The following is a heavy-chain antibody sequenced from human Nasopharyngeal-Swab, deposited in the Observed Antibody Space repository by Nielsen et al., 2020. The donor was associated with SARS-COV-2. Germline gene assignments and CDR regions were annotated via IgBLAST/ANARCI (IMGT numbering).Heavy chain of an antibody. D-gene: IGHD3-22*01. Sequence: SVKVSCKASGFTFTSSAVQWVRQARGQRLEWIGWIVVGSGNTNYAQKFQERVTITRDMSTSTAYMELSSLRSEDTAVYYCAAAASYDSSGYYSDYWGQGTLVTVSS. CDR2: IVVGSGNT. V-gene: IGHV1-58*01. CDR1: GFTFTSSA. J-gene: IGHJ4*02. CDR3: AAAASYDSSGYYSDY.